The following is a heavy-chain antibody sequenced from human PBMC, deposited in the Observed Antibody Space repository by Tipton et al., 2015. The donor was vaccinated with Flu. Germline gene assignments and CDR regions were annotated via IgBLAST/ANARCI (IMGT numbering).Heavy chain of an antibody. CDR1: GDSIKSSNYF. J-gene: IGHJ5*02. D-gene: IGHD4-11*01. V-gene: IGHV4-38-2*01. CDR2: IHRSGST. Sequence: TLSLTCGVSGDSIKSSNYFWGWIRQPPGKGLEWIANIHRSGSTFHNPSRRSRVTILVDTSKNQFSLRLTSVTAAGTAVYYCARRDFSNYVSEPKNWFDPWGPGTLVTVSS. CDR3: ARRDFSNYVSEPKNWFDP.